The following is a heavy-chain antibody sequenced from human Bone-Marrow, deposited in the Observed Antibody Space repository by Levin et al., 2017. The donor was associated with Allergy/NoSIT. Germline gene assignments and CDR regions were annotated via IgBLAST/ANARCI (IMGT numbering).Heavy chain of an antibody. CDR2: ISYSGST. V-gene: IGHV4-59*11. CDR3: ARAVDTAMVD. D-gene: IGHD5-18*01. CDR1: GGSISSHH. J-gene: IGHJ4*02. Sequence: SETLSLTCSVSGGSISSHHWNWIRQPPGKALEWIGFISYSGSTNYNPSLKSRVTISLDTSKKQFSLKLTSVSAADTAVYFCARAVDTAMVDWGQGTLVTVSS.